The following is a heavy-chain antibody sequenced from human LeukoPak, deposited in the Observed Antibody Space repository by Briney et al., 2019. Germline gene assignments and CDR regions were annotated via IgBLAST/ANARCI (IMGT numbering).Heavy chain of an antibody. CDR3: ARDSPRVGMDV. CDR1: GFPLSSSY. CDR2: IYSDGST. Sequence: GGSLSLSCAASGFPLSSSYMSWVRQAPGKGLEWVSVIYSDGSTSYADSVKGRFTISRDNSKNTLYLQMNSLRAEDTAVYYCARDSPRVGMDVWGQGTTVTVSS. V-gene: IGHV3-53*01. J-gene: IGHJ6*02.